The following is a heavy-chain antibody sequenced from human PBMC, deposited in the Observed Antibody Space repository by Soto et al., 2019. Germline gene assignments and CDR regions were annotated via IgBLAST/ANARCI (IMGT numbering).Heavy chain of an antibody. Sequence: ASVKVSCKASGYTFTGYYMHWVRQAPGQGLEWMGWINPNSGGTNYAQKFQGRVTMTRDTSISTAYMELSRLRSDDTAVYYCARAGGSSWYEDYYYGMDVWGQGTTVTVS. CDR3: ARAGGSSWYEDYYYGMDV. J-gene: IGHJ6*02. D-gene: IGHD6-13*01. CDR2: INPNSGGT. V-gene: IGHV1-2*02. CDR1: GYTFTGYY.